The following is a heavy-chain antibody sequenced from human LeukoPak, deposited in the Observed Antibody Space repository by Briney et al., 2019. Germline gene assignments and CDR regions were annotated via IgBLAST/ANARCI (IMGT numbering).Heavy chain of an antibody. V-gene: IGHV1-2*02. J-gene: IGHJ4*02. CDR2: INPNSGGT. CDR3: ARSSTALPDY. CDR1: GYTFTGYY. Sequence: ASVKVSCKASGYTFTGYYMHWLRQAPGQGLEWMGWINPNSGGTNYAQKFQGRVTMTRDTSISTAYMELSSLRSEDTAVYYCARSSTALPDYWGQGTLVTVSS. D-gene: IGHD6-6*01.